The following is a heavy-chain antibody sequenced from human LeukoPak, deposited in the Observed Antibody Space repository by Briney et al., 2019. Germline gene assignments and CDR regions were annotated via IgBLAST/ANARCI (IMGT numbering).Heavy chain of an antibody. CDR3: ARDYYGSGSYYDTDAFDI. V-gene: IGHV1-18*04. Sequence: GASVKVSCKASGYTFVTYGISWVRQAPGQGLEWMGRISSYNGNTEYAQKFQGRVTMTTDTSTSTAYMQVRSLRSDDTAVYYCARDYYGSGSYYDTDAFDIWGQGTMVTVSS. J-gene: IGHJ3*02. CDR1: GYTFVTYG. CDR2: ISSYNGNT. D-gene: IGHD3-10*01.